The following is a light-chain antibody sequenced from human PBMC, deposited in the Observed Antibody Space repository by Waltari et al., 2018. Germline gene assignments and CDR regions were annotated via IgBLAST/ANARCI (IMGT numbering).Light chain of an antibody. V-gene: IGKV3-15*01. Sequence: EIVLRQSPATLSVSAGETVTLSCRASQSVGTNLAWYQHTPGQAPRLLIYAASTRATGVPGRFTGSGSATEFTLTIDNLQSEDFALFYCQQYKTWPYAFCQGTKIEMK. CDR1: QSVGTN. CDR3: QQYKTWPYA. J-gene: IGKJ2*01. CDR2: AAS.